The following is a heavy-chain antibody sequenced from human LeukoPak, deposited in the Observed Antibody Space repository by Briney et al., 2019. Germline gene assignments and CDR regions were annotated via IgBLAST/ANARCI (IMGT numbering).Heavy chain of an antibody. J-gene: IGHJ3*02. CDR3: ARWEESDAFDI. CDR2: LYYSGST. V-gene: IGHV4-39*01. Sequence: SNFWLSWIRQPPGKGLEWIGSLYYSGSTYYNPSLKSRVTISVDTSKNQFSLKLSSVTAADTALYYCARWEESDAFDIWGQGTMVTVSS. D-gene: IGHD1-26*01. CDR1: SNFW.